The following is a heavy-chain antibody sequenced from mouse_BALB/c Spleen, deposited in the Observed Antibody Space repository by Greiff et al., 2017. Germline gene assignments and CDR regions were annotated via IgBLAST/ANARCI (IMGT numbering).Heavy chain of an antibody. D-gene: IGHD3-1*01. CDR1: GYTFTSYN. Sequence: LQQSGAELVRSGASVKMSCKASGYTFTSYNMHWVKQTPGQGLEWIGYIYPGNGGTNYNQKFKGKATLTADTSSSTAYMQISSLTSEDSAVYFCARAGQLGLRYLYAMDYWGQGTSVTVSS. CDR2: IYPGNGGT. V-gene: IGHV1-12*01. CDR3: ARAGQLGLRYLYAMDY. J-gene: IGHJ4*01.